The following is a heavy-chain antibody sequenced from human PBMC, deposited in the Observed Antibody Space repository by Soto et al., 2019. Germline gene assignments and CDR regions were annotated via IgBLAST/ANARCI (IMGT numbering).Heavy chain of an antibody. J-gene: IGHJ6*02. V-gene: IGHV3-30*18. Sequence: GGSLRLSCAASGFTFSSYGMHWVRQAPGKGLEWVAVISYDGSNKYYADSVKGRFTISRDNSKNTLYLQMNSLRAEDTAVYYCAKDSGAPLKVGQWLPAGMDVWGQGTTVTVSS. D-gene: IGHD6-19*01. CDR3: AKDSGAPLKVGQWLPAGMDV. CDR2: ISYDGSNK. CDR1: GFTFSSYG.